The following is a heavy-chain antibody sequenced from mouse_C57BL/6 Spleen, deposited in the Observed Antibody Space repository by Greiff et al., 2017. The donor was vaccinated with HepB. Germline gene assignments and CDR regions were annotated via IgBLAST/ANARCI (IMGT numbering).Heavy chain of an antibody. CDR1: GYAFSSYW. J-gene: IGHJ4*01. Sequence: QVHVKQSGAELVKPGASVKISCKASGYAFSSYWMNWVKQRPGKGLEWIGQIYPGDGDTNYNGKFKGKATLTADKSSSTAYMQLSSLTSEDSAVYFCARGRYDYDVGYAMDYWGQGTSVTVSS. D-gene: IGHD2-4*01. CDR3: ARGRYDYDVGYAMDY. CDR2: IYPGDGDT. V-gene: IGHV1-80*01.